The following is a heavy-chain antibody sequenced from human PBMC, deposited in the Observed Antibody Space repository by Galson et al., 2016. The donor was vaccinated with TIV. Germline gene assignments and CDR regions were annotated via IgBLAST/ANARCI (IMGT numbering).Heavy chain of an antibody. D-gene: IGHD3-22*01. Sequence: SLRLSCAASGFTFNAYAMSWVRQAPGKGLEWVSAINNYGGTTYYADSVKGRFTISRDNAENTLYLQMNSLRAEDTAVYYCARTRGDLYYYDSSGYYFPDYWGPGALVTVSS. J-gene: IGHJ4*02. CDR2: INNYGGTT. V-gene: IGHV3-23*01. CDR3: ARTRGDLYYYDSSGYYFPDY. CDR1: GFTFNAYA.